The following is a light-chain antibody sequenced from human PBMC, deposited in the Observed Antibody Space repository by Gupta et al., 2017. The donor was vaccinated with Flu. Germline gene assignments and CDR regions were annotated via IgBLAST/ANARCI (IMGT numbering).Light chain of an antibody. CDR1: QSINNW. V-gene: IGKV1-5*03. J-gene: IGKJ1*01. CDR3: QQDNSWT. CDR2: KAS. Sequence: DIQMTQSPSTLSASVGDRVTITCRASQSINNWLAWYQQKPGKAPKVLIYKASSLESGVPSRFSGSGSGTEFTLTISSLQTDDFATYYCQQDNSWTFGQGTKVEIK.